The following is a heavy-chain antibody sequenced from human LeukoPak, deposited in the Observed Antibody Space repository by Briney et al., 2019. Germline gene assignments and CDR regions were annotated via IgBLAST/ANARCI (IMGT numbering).Heavy chain of an antibody. D-gene: IGHD3-22*01. CDR1: GYTFSSYG. J-gene: IGHJ3*01. CDR2: ISGYTGNT. CDR3: ARDFLQFDSSEKYYEDTFDV. Sequence: ASVKGSCKASGYTFSSYGISWVRQAPGQGLEWMGWISGYTGNTNYAQKLQGRVTMTTDASTTTASMELRSLRSDDTAVYYCARDFLQFDSSEKYYEDTFDVWGQGTMVTVSS. V-gene: IGHV1-18*01.